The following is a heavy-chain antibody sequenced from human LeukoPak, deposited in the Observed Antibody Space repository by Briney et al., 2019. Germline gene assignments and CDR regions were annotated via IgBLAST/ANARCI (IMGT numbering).Heavy chain of an antibody. CDR2: ISGSGGST. D-gene: IGHD6-13*01. V-gene: IGHV3-23*01. Sequence: GGSLRLSCAASGFTFSSYAMSWVRQAPGKGLEWVSAISGSGGSTYYADSVKGRFTISRDNSKNTLYLQINSLRAEDTAVYYCAKVSSSWYKNWFDPWGQGTLVTVSS. CDR1: GFTFSSYA. J-gene: IGHJ5*02. CDR3: AKVSSSWYKNWFDP.